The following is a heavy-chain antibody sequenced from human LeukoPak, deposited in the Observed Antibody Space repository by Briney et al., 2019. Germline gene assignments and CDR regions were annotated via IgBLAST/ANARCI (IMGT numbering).Heavy chain of an antibody. V-gene: IGHV4-34*01. CDR2: INHSGST. CDR1: GGSFSGYY. Sequence: SETLSLTCAVYGGSFSGYYWSWIRQPPGKGLEWIGEINHSGSTNYNPSLKSRVTISVDTSKNQFSLKLSSVTAADTAVYYCARGWEMATIGVGYWGQGTLVTVSS. D-gene: IGHD5-24*01. J-gene: IGHJ4*02. CDR3: ARGWEMATIGVGY.